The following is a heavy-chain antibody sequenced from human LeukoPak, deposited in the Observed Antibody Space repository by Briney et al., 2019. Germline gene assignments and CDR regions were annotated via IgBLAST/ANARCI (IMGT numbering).Heavy chain of an antibody. J-gene: IGHJ4*02. V-gene: IGHV4-39*01. D-gene: IGHD6-19*01. CDR2: IYYSGST. CDR1: GGSISSSSYY. CDR3: ARRIAVAGTNYYFDY. Sequence: SETLSLTCTVSGGSISSSSYYWGWIRQPPGKGLEWIGSIYYSGSTYYNPSLKSRVTISVDTSKNQFSLKLSSVTAADTAVYYCARRIAVAGTNYYFDYWGQGTLVTVSS.